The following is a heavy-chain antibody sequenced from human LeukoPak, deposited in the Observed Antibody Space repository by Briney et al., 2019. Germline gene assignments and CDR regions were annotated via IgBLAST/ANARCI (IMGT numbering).Heavy chain of an antibody. CDR2: ISASGGTT. CDR3: AKDGAPQQLVIY. V-gene: IGHV3-23*01. Sequence: GGSLRLSCAASGFTFSTYWMTWVRQAPGKGLEWVSVISASGGTTYYADSVKGRFTISRDNSKNTLYLQMNSLRAEDTAIYYCAKDGAPQQLVIYWGRGTLVTVSS. CDR1: GFTFSTYW. D-gene: IGHD6-13*01. J-gene: IGHJ4*02.